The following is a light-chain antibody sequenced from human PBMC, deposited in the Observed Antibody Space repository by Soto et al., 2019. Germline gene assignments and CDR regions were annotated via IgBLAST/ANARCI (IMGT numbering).Light chain of an antibody. V-gene: IGKV1-27*01. CDR3: QNYNSAPYT. J-gene: IGKJ2*01. Sequence: DIQMTQSPSSLSASVGDRVTITCRASQGISKNLAWYQQKPGKVPKLLISVASTLQSGVPSRFSGSGSGTDFTLTVSRLQPEDVATYYCQNYNSAPYTFGQGTKLEIK. CDR1: QGISKN. CDR2: VAS.